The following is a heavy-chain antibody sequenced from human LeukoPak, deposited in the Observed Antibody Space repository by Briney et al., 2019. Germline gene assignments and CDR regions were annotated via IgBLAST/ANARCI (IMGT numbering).Heavy chain of an antibody. D-gene: IGHD6-13*01. J-gene: IGHJ4*02. CDR3: ARVGHLAAAGTYDY. Sequence: SETLSLTCTVSGGSISSYYGRWIRQPPGKGLVWIGNIFYSGSPNYNPSLKSRVTISFDTSKNQFSLKLSSVTAADTAVYYCARVGHLAAAGTYDYWGQGTLVTVSS. V-gene: IGHV4-59*08. CDR1: GGSISSYY. CDR2: IFYSGSP.